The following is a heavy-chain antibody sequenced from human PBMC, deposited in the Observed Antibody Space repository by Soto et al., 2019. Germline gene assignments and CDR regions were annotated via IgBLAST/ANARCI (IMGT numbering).Heavy chain of an antibody. CDR1: GFAFRSYG. CDR3: ARDGADYDILTGYYDYYYHGMDV. V-gene: IGHV3-21*01. Sequence: GGSLRLSCVASGFAFRSYGMNWVRQAPGKGLEWVSSISTSSSAIYYTDSVKGRFTISRDNARNSLYLQMKSLRSEDTAVYFCARDGADYDILTGYYDYYYHGMDVWGQGTTVTVSS. D-gene: IGHD3-9*01. CDR2: ISTSSSAI. J-gene: IGHJ6*02.